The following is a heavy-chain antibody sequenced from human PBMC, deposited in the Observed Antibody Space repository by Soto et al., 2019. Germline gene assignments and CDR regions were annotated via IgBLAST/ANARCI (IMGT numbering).Heavy chain of an antibody. D-gene: IGHD4-17*01. CDR3: ARTTVTLDF. CDR1: GFTFSSNW. V-gene: IGHV3-74*01. J-gene: IGHJ4*02. Sequence: PGGSLRLSCAASGFTFSSNWLHWVRQAPGKGLVWVSGINRDGSSTTYADSVKGRFTISRDNAKNTLFLQMNSLRAEDTAVYYCARTTVTLDFWGQGTLVTVSS. CDR2: INRDGSST.